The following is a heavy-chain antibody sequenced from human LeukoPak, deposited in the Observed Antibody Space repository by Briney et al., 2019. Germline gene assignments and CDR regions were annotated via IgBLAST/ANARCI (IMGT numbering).Heavy chain of an antibody. J-gene: IGHJ4*02. Sequence: SETLSLTCTVSGGVSMSSYYWSWIRQPAGKGLEYIGRIYTSGSTNYNPSLRSRVTMSVDTSKNQFSLKVTSVTAADTAVYYCASGSRIIRGVTWDSWGQGTLVTVSS. CDR3: ASGSRIIRGVTWDS. V-gene: IGHV4-4*07. CDR2: IYTSGST. D-gene: IGHD3-10*01. CDR1: GGVSMSSYY.